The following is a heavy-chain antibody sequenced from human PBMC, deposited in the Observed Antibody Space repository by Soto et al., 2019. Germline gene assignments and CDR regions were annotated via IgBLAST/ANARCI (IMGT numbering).Heavy chain of an antibody. Sequence: SETLSLTCTVSGGSISSYYWSWIRQPPGKGLEWIGYIFYSGSTNYNPSLKSRVTISVDTSKNQFSLKLNSVTAADTAVYYCARNARGIYCGGDCSFDYWGQGTLVTVSS. CDR3: ARNARGIYCGGDCSFDY. J-gene: IGHJ4*02. D-gene: IGHD2-21*02. CDR2: IFYSGST. V-gene: IGHV4-59*01. CDR1: GGSISSYY.